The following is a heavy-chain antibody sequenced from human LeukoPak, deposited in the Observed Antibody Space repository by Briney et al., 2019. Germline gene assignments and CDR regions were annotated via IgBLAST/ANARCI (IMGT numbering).Heavy chain of an antibody. D-gene: IGHD3-10*01. CDR2: ISGSGGTT. Sequence: PGGTLRLSCAVSGFTFSSYGMSWVRQAPGKGLEWVSAISGSGGTTYYADSVKGRFTISRDNAKNSLYLQMNSLRAEDTAVYYCARSALWFGESTPTWFDPWGQGTLVTVSS. J-gene: IGHJ5*02. CDR3: ARSALWFGESTPTWFDP. CDR1: GFTFSSYG. V-gene: IGHV3-23*01.